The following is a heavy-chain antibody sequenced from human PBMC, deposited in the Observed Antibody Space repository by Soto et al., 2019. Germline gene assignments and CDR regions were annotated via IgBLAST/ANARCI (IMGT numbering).Heavy chain of an antibody. Sequence: PGESLKISCNGSGYSFTSYWIGWVRQMPGKGLEWMGIIYPGDSDTRYSPSFQGQVTISADKSISTAYLQWSSLEASDTAMYYCARRGAARPDVLGVDVWGQGTTVTVSS. CDR1: GYSFTSYW. CDR2: IYPGDSDT. J-gene: IGHJ6*02. CDR3: ARRGAARPDVLGVDV. V-gene: IGHV5-51*01. D-gene: IGHD6-6*01.